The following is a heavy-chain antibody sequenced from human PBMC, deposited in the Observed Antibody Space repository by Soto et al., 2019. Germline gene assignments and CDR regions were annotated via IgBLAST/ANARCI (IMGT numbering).Heavy chain of an antibody. CDR1: GFTFSSYG. Sequence: QVQLVESGGGVVQPGRSLRLFCAASGFTFSSYGMHWVRQAPGKGLEWVAVIWYDGSNKYYADSVKGRFTISRDNSKNTLYLQMNSLRAEDTAVYYCARDLIAAADYNWFDPWGQGTLVTVSS. D-gene: IGHD6-13*01. V-gene: IGHV3-33*01. CDR2: IWYDGSNK. J-gene: IGHJ5*02. CDR3: ARDLIAAADYNWFDP.